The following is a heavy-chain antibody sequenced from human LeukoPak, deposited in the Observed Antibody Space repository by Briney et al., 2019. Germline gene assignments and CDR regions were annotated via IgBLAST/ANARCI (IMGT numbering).Heavy chain of an antibody. CDR2: INHSGST. V-gene: IGHV4-34*01. CDR3: ARGQGVLLWFGELFQRNWFDP. J-gene: IGHJ5*02. CDR1: GGSFSGYY. D-gene: IGHD3-10*01. Sequence: SETLSLTCAVYGGSFSGYYWSWIRQPPGKGLEWIGEINHSGSTNYDPSLKSRVTISVDTSKNQFSLKLSSVTAADTAVYYCARGQGVLLWFGELFQRNWFDPWGQGTLVTVSS.